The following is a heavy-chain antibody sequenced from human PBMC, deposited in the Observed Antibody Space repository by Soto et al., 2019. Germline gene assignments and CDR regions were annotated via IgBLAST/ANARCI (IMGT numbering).Heavy chain of an antibody. CDR3: TPHSSGYFQH. CDR2: IRSKANSYAT. V-gene: IGHV3-73*02. J-gene: IGHJ1*01. CDR1: GFTFSGSA. Sequence: EVQLVESGGGLVQPGGSLKLSCAASGFTFSGSAMHWVRQASGKGLEWVGRIRSKANSYATAYDASVKGRFTISRDDSKNTAYLQMNSPKTEDTAVYYCTPHSSGYFQHWGQGTLVTVSS. D-gene: IGHD6-25*01.